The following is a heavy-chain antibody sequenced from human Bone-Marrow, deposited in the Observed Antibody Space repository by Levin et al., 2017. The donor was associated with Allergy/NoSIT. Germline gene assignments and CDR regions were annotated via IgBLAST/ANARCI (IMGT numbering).Heavy chain of an antibody. J-gene: IGHJ6*02. V-gene: IGHV4-30-4*01. CDR1: GGSISSGDYY. CDR2: IYYSGST. Sequence: SETLSLTCTVSGGSISSGDYYWSWIRQPPGKGLEWIGYIYYSGSTYYNPSLKSRVTISVDTSKNQFSLKLSSVTAADTAVYYCARAAYYDILTGYRLGYYYDYGMDVWGQGTTVTVSS. D-gene: IGHD3-9*01. CDR3: ARAAYYDILTGYRLGYYYDYGMDV.